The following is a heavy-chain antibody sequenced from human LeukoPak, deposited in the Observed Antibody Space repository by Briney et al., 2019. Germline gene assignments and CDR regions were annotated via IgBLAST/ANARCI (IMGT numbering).Heavy chain of an antibody. V-gene: IGHV3-9*01. Sequence: GRSLRLSCAASGFTFDDYAMHWVRQAPGKGLEWVSGISWNSGSIGYADSVKGRFTISRDNAKNSLYLQMNSLRAEDTALYYCAKGKSLRDYFDYWGQGTLVTVSS. CDR2: ISWNSGSI. CDR3: AKGKSLRDYFDY. J-gene: IGHJ4*02. CDR1: GFTFDDYA. D-gene: IGHD1-26*01.